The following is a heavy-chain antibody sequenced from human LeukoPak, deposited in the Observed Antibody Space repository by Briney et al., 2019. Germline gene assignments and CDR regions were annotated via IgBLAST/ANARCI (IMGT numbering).Heavy chain of an antibody. CDR1: GGSISSSSYY. CDR3: ARQAFTVTTPFAY. V-gene: IGHV4-39*01. CDR2: IYYSGST. Sequence: KSSETLSLTCTVSGGSISSSSYYWGWIRQPPGKGLEWIGSIYYSGSTYYNPSLKSRVTISVDTSKNQFSLKLSSVTAADTAVYYCARQAFTVTTPFAYWGQGTLVTVSS. J-gene: IGHJ4*02. D-gene: IGHD4-17*01.